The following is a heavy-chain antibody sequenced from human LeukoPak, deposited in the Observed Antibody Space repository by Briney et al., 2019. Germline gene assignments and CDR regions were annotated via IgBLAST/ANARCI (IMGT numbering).Heavy chain of an antibody. CDR3: AKNILTMTMDYMDV. Sequence: GGSLRLSCAASGFNFRNYGIHWVRQAPGKGLEWVTFIQYDGTKKYYADSVKGRFTISRDNSKNTLYLQMNSLRPEDTALYYCAKNILTMTMDYMDVWGKGTTDTVSS. J-gene: IGHJ6*03. CDR2: IQYDGTKK. CDR1: GFNFRNYG. V-gene: IGHV3-30*02. D-gene: IGHD4/OR15-4a*01.